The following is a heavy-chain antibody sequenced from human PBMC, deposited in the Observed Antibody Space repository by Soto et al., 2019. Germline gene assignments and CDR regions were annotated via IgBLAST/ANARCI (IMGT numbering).Heavy chain of an antibody. J-gene: IGHJ6*02. D-gene: IGHD6-19*01. CDR1: GYTFTSYG. V-gene: IGHV1-18*04. CDR3: ARDGSSGWYRSHYYYYGMDV. CDR2: ISAYNGNA. Sequence: QVQLVQSGAEVKKPGASVKVSCKASGYTFTSYGISWVRQAPGQGLEWMGWISAYNGNANYAQKLQGRVTMTTDTSTSTAYMELRSLRSDDTAVYYCARDGSSGWYRSHYYYYGMDVWGQGTTVTVSS.